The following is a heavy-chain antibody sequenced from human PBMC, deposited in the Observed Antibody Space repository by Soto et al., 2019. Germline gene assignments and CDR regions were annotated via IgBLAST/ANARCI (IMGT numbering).Heavy chain of an antibody. V-gene: IGHV4-59*01. Sequence: NPSETLSLTCTVSGGSISSYYWSWIRQPPGKGLEWIGYIYYSGSTNYNPSLKSRVTISVDTSKNQFSLKLSSVTAADTAVYYCARDQHSSGWFDPWGQGTLVTVSS. CDR2: IYYSGST. CDR3: ARDQHSSGWFDP. D-gene: IGHD6-6*01. CDR1: GGSISSYY. J-gene: IGHJ5*02.